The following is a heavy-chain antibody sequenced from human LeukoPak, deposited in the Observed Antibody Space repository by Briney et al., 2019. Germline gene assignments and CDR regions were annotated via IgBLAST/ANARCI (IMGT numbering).Heavy chain of an antibody. Sequence: GGSLRLSCAASGFTFDDYTMHWVRQAPGKGLEWVSLISWDGGSTYYADSVKGRFTISRDNSKNSLYLQMNSLRTEDTALYYCAKEGAYGDYPYYMDVWGKGTTVTVSS. CDR1: GFTFDDYT. J-gene: IGHJ6*03. CDR3: AKEGAYGDYPYYMDV. CDR2: ISWDGGST. D-gene: IGHD4-17*01. V-gene: IGHV3-43*01.